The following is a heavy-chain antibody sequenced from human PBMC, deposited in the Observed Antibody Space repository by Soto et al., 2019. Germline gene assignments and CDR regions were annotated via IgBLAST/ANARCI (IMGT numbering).Heavy chain of an antibody. J-gene: IGHJ5*02. D-gene: IGHD6-13*01. CDR1: GYTFTSYA. CDR3: ARDLRWYSSSWRESWFDP. CDR2: INAGNGNT. Sequence: GASVKVSCKASGYTFTSYAMHWVRQAPGQRLEWMGWINAGNGNTKYSQKFQGRVTITRDTSASTAYMELSSLRSEDTAVYYCARDLRWYSSSWRESWFDPWGQGTLVTVSS. V-gene: IGHV1-3*01.